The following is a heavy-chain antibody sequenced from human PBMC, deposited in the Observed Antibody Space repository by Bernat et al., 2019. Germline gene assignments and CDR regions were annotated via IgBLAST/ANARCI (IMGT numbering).Heavy chain of an antibody. Sequence: EVQLVESGGGLVQPGGSLRLSCAASGFTFSSYWMSWVRQAPGKGLEWVANIKQDGSGKYYVDSVKGRFTISRDNAKNSLYLQMNSLRAEDTAVYYCARDLFGSLDAFDIWGQGTMVTVSS. V-gene: IGHV3-7*03. CDR2: IKQDGSGK. J-gene: IGHJ3*02. D-gene: IGHD1-26*01. CDR1: GFTFSSYW. CDR3: ARDLFGSLDAFDI.